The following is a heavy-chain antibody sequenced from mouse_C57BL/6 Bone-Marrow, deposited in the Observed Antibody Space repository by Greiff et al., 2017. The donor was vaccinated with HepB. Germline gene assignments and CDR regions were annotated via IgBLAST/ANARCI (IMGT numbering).Heavy chain of an antibody. V-gene: IGHV10-3*01. CDR3: VREGDGYYWYFDV. D-gene: IGHD2-3*01. Sequence: EVKLVESGGGLVQPKGSLKLSCAASGFTFNTYAMHWVRQAPGKGLEWVARIRSKRSNYATYYADSVKDRFTISRDDSQSMLYLQMNNLKTEDTAMYYCVREGDGYYWYFDVWGTGTTVTVSS. CDR2: IRSKRSNYAT. J-gene: IGHJ1*03. CDR1: GFTFNTYA.